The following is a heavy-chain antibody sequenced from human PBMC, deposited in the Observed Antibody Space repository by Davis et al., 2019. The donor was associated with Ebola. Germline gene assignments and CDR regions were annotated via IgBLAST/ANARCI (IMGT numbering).Heavy chain of an antibody. J-gene: IGHJ4*02. Sequence: MPSETLSLTCAVSGGSISSGGYSWSWIRQPPGKGLEWIGYIYHSGSTYYNPSLKSRVTISVDTSKNQFSLKLSSVTAADTAVYYCARGRNSSWLRYWGQGTLVTVSS. CDR2: IYHSGST. V-gene: IGHV4-30-2*01. CDR3: ARGRNSSWLRY. D-gene: IGHD6-13*01. CDR1: GGSISSGGYS.